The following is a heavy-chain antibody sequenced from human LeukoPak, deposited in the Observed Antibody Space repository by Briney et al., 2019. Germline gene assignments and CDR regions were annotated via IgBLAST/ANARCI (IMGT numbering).Heavy chain of an antibody. D-gene: IGHD7-27*01. J-gene: IGHJ6*02. Sequence: PGGSLRLSCGASGFXFSSYEMNWVRQAPGKGLEWVSYISSSGSTIHYADSVKGRFTISRDNAKNSLYLQMNSLRAEDTAVYYCARDRLTGLYYYGMDAWGQGTTVTVSS. CDR3: ARDRLTGLYYYGMDA. CDR2: ISSSGSTI. V-gene: IGHV3-48*03. CDR1: GFXFSSYE.